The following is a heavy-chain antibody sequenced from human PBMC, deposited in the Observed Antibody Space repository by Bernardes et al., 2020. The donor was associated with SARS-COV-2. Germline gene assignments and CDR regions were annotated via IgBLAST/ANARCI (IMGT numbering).Heavy chain of an antibody. Sequence: ASVKVSCTASGYTFSEYYTHWLRQAPGQGLEWMGWISPKSGVTNHAQKFQGRVTMTRDTSISTDYMELSRLRSDDTAVYYCARTFYYDRGGYFLFDFWGEGTPVTVSS. D-gene: IGHD3-22*01. V-gene: IGHV1-2*02. J-gene: IGHJ4*02. CDR1: GYTFSEYY. CDR2: ISPKSGVT. CDR3: ARTFYYDRGGYFLFDF.